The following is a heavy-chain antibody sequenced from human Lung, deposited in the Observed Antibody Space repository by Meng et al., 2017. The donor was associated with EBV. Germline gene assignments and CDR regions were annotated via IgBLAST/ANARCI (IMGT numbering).Heavy chain of an antibody. V-gene: IGHV3-15*01. J-gene: IGHJ4*02. CDR2: IRSNSDEGPI. CDR3: TTDEGGSRV. Sequence: EVHLVESXXGLVKXGESFRLSCAASEFSFTYAWMNWVRQAPGKGLEWVGRIRSNSDEGPIDYAAPVRGRFSISRDDSKHMLYLQMNSLKIEDTAMYYCTTDEGGSRVWGQGPLGTVA. CDR1: EFSFTYAW. D-gene: IGHD3-10*01.